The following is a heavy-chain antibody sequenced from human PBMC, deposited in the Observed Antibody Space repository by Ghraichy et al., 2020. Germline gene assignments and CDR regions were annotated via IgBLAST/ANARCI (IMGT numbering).Heavy chain of an antibody. V-gene: IGHV1-8*02. D-gene: IGHD3-10*01. Sequence: ASVKVSCKASGYTFSTYDINWVRQATGQGLESMGWMNPNSGNTVYAQKFQGRVTMTRDTSISTVYMEVSSLTSEDTAVYYCARLVRAKVRWYDTTSVAAGMDVWGQGTTVTVSS. J-gene: IGHJ6*02. CDR3: ARLVRAKVRWYDTTSVAAGMDV. CDR2: MNPNSGNT. CDR1: GYTFSTYD.